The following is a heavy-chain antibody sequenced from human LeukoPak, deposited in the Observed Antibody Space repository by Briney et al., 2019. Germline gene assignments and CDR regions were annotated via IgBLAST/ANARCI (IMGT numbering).Heavy chain of an antibody. CDR3: VRVGGANFGVVNTYLDS. D-gene: IGHD3-3*01. V-gene: IGHV3-20*04. Sequence: PGGSLRLSCATSGFNFNDYGFTWVRQVPGKGLEWVAGINWRGGITGYGDSMKGRFTISRDNAKNSVFLQMNSLRAEDTAFYYCVRVGGANFGVVNTYLDSWGQGTPVTVSS. J-gene: IGHJ4*02. CDR1: GFNFNDYG. CDR2: INWRGGIT.